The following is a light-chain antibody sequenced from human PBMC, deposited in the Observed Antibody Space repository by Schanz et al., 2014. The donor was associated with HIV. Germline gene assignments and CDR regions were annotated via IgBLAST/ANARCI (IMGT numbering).Light chain of an antibody. Sequence: EIVLTQSPATLSLSPGERATLSCRASQSVSSYLAWYQQKPGQAPRLLIYGASSRATGIPDRFSGSGSGTEFTLTISSLQSEDFAVYYCQQYGSSPLTFGGGSKVEIK. CDR3: QQYGSSPLT. CDR2: GAS. J-gene: IGKJ4*01. V-gene: IGKV3-20*01. CDR1: QSVSSY.